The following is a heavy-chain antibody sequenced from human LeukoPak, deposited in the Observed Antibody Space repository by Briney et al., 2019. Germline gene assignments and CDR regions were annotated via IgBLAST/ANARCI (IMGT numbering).Heavy chain of an antibody. Sequence: LVASVRVSCAASRNIFTGYFIHWVRQAPGQGLEWVGWIKPKNGGTNTAEKFQGRVTMTRDTSLSTAFMELTGLTSDDTAVYYCARGQSGSYSHFDDWGQGTLVTVSS. CDR3: ARGQSGSYSHFDD. CDR1: RNIFTGYF. D-gene: IGHD1-26*01. J-gene: IGHJ4*02. CDR2: IKPKNGGT. V-gene: IGHV1-2*03.